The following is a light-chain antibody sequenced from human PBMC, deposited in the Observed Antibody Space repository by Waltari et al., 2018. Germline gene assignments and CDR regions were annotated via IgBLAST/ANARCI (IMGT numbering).Light chain of an antibody. J-gene: IGKJ1*01. V-gene: IGKV3-20*01. CDR3: QMYVRLPVT. CDR1: QSVGRS. Sequence: EIVLTQSPGTLSLSPGERATLSCRASQSVGRSLAWYKQQHGQAPRLLIYDASTRATGIPDRFSGGGSGTDFSLTISRLEPEDFAVYYCQMYVRLPVTFGQGTKVEI. CDR2: DAS.